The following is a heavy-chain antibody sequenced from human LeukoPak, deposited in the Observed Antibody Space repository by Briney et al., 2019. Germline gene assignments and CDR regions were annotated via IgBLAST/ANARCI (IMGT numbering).Heavy chain of an antibody. CDR1: GYTFTGYY. CDR2: INPNSGGT. Sequence: ASVKVSCKASGYTFTGYYMHWVRQAPGQGLEWMGWINPNSGGTNYAQKFQGRVTMTRDTSISTAYMELSRLRSDDTAVYYCARDRPYCGGDCYLFDPWGQGTLVTVSS. J-gene: IGHJ5*02. D-gene: IGHD2-21*02. CDR3: ARDRPYCGGDCYLFDP. V-gene: IGHV1-2*02.